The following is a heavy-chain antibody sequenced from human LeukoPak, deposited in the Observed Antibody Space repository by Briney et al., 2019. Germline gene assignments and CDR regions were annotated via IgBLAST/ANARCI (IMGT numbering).Heavy chain of an antibody. CDR1: GGSFSGYY. CDR2: INHSGST. V-gene: IGHV4-34*01. J-gene: IGHJ3*02. D-gene: IGHD3-22*01. Sequence: KASETLSLTCAVYGGSFSGYYWSWIRQPPGKGLEWIGEINHSGSTNYNPSLKSRVTISVDTSKNQFSLKLSSVTAADTAVYYCARVSSGHYDAFDIWGQGKVVTVSS. CDR3: ARVSSGHYDAFDI.